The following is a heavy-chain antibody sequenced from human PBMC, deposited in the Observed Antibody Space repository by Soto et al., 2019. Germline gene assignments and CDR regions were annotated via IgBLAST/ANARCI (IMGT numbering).Heavy chain of an antibody. J-gene: IGHJ6*02. CDR1: GFTFSGSA. D-gene: IGHD4-17*01. CDR2: IRSRADDYAT. Sequence: EVQLVESGGGLVQPGGALKLSCAVSGFTFSGSAIHWVRQASGKGLEWVGRIRSRADDYATAYAASVKGRFTISRDDSQNTAYLQMNSLKTEDTAVYYCTRWDSTVTILAYYYGMDVWGRGTTVTVSS. V-gene: IGHV3-73*01. CDR3: TRWDSTVTILAYYYGMDV.